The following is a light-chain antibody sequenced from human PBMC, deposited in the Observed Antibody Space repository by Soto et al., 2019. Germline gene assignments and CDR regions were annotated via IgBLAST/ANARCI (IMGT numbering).Light chain of an antibody. CDR3: QPYNNWPLT. CDR1: QTVTSY. CDR2: AAS. J-gene: IGKJ4*01. Sequence: DVQMTQSPSSLSASVGDSLTLTCRASQTVTSYLNWYQQRTGKAPKLLIYAASTLQSGVPSRFSGSRSGAEFTLTINRLQSEDFEVYYCQPYNNWPLTFGGGTKVDIK. V-gene: IGKV1-39*01.